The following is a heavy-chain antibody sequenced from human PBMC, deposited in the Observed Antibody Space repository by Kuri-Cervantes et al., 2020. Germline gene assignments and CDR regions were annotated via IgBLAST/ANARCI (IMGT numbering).Heavy chain of an antibody. CDR3: AKGYAEDY. V-gene: IGHV4-38-2*01. J-gene: IGHJ4*02. CDR1: GYSISSGYY. Sequence: ESLKISCAVSGYSISSGYYWGWIRQPPGKGLEWIGNIYHSGSTYYNPSLKSRVTILVDTSKNQFSLKLSSVTAADTALYYCAKGYAEDYWGQGTLVTVSS. D-gene: IGHD5-18*01. CDR2: IYHSGST.